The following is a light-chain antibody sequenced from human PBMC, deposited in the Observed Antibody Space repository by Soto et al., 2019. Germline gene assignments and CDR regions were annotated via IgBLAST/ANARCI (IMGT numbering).Light chain of an antibody. CDR1: QSISSW. CDR3: QQYNDNWT. CDR2: KAS. J-gene: IGKJ1*01. Sequence: DSQMTKSPSTLSASVGDRVTITCRASQSISSWLAWYQQKPGTAPKLLIYKASTLQTGVPSRFSGSGSGTEFTLTISSLQPDDFATYYCQQYNDNWTFGQGTKVDIK. V-gene: IGKV1-5*03.